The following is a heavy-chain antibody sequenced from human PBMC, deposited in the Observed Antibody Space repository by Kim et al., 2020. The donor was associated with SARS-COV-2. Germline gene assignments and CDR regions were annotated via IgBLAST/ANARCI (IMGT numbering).Heavy chain of an antibody. CDR3: ARHGHTAMVTWAFAY. CDR1: GGSISSSSYY. V-gene: IGHV4-39*01. CDR2: IYYSGST. J-gene: IGHJ4*02. Sequence: SETLSLTCTVSGGSISSSSYYWGWIRQPPGKGLEWIGSIYYSGSTYYNPSLKSRVTISVDTSKNQFSLKLSSVTAADTAVYYCARHGHTAMVTWAFAYWGQGTLVTVSS. D-gene: IGHD5-18*01.